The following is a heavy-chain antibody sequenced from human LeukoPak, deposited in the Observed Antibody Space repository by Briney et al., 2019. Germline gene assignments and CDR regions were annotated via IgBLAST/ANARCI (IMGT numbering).Heavy chain of an antibody. D-gene: IGHD3-10*01. V-gene: IGHV3-7*01. J-gene: IGHJ4*02. CDR1: GFTFSSYW. CDR2: IKQDGSEK. CDR3: ASRDLFLGFSR. Sequence: PGGSPRLSCAASGFTFSSYWMSWVRQAPGKGLEWVANIKQDGSEKYYVDSVKGRFTISRDNAKNSLYLQMNCLRAEDTAVYYCASRDLFLGFSRWGQGTLVTVSP.